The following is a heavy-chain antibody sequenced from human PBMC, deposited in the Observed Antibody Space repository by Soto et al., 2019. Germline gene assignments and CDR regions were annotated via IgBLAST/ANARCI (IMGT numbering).Heavy chain of an antibody. CDR2: IIPILGIA. D-gene: IGHD3-3*01. CDR1: GGTFSSYT. CDR3: AYAQPQLHITIFGYYYMDV. J-gene: IGHJ6*03. V-gene: IGHV1-69*02. Sequence: QVQLVQSGAEVKKPGSSVKVSCKASGGTFSSYTISWVRQAPGQGLEWMGRIIPILGIANYAQKFQGRVTITADKSTSTAYMELSSLRSEDTTVYYCAYAQPQLHITIFGYYYMDVWGKGTTVTVSS.